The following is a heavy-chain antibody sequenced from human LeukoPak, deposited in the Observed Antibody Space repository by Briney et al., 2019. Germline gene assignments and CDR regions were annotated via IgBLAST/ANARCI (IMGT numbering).Heavy chain of an antibody. V-gene: IGHV1-18*01. J-gene: IGHJ5*02. CDR1: GYTFTSYG. D-gene: IGHD2-2*01. CDR2: ISAYNGNT. CDR3: ARGPPGVVPAAEYWFDP. Sequence: GASVKVSCKASGYTFTSYGISWVRQAPGQGLEWMGLISAYNGNTNYAQKLQGRVTMATDTSTSTAYMELRSLRSDDTAVYYCARGPPGVVPAAEYWFDPWGQGTLVTVSS.